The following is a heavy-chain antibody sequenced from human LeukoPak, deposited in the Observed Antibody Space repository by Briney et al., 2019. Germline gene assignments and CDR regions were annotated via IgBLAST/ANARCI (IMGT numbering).Heavy chain of an antibody. CDR3: ARSPRLAMVRGSIDY. CDR2: IYYSGST. CDR1: GGSISSSSYY. Sequence: NSSETLSLTCTVSGGSISSSSYYWGWIRQPPGKGLEWIGFIYYSGSTYYNPSLKSRVTISVDTSKNQFSLRLSSVTAADTAVYYCARSPRLAMVRGSIDYWGQGTLVTVSS. V-gene: IGHV4-30-4*08. D-gene: IGHD3-10*01. J-gene: IGHJ4*02.